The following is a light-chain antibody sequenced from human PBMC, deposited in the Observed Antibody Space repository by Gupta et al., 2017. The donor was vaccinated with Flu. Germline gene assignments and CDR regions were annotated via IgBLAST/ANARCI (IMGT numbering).Light chain of an antibody. CDR1: NSDIGAYNL. Sequence: QPALTQPASASGPPGQSITISCTGTNSDIGAYNLVSWYQQHPGKAPKVLIYDVTNRPSGVSSRFSGSKSGHTASLSMSGLQTEDEADYYCCSKTTTSTYVFGAGTKVTVL. J-gene: IGLJ1*01. CDR2: DVT. CDR3: CSKTTTSTYV. V-gene: IGLV2-14*03.